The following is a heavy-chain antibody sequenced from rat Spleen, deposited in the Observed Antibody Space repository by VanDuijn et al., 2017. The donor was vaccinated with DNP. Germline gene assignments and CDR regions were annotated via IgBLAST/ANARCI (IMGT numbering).Heavy chain of an antibody. CDR2: ISYDGGST. V-gene: IGHV5-22*01. CDR3: ARHVLPLRVWDY. D-gene: IGHD1-4*01. Sequence: EVQLVESGGGLVQPGRSLKLSCAASGFSVSDYYMAWVRQAPTRGLEWVAYISYDGGSTYSGDSVKGRFTISRDDANNFLYLQMNSLRSEDMATYYCARHVLPLRVWDYWGQGVMVTVSS. CDR1: GFSVSDYY. J-gene: IGHJ2*01.